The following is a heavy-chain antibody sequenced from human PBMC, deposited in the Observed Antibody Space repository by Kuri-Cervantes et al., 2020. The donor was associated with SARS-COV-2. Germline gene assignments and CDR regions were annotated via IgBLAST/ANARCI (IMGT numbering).Heavy chain of an antibody. CDR1: GFTFSSYA. CDR3: AREGGGDPLVLGFGVVIHDAFDI. J-gene: IGHJ3*02. V-gene: IGHV3-30-3*01. Sequence: GESLKISCAASGFTFSSYAMHWVRQAPGKGLEWVAVISYDGSNKYYADSVKGRFTISRDNSKNTLYLQMNSLRAEDTAVYYCAREGGGDPLVLGFGVVIHDAFDIWGQGTMVTVSS. CDR2: ISYDGSNK. D-gene: IGHD3-3*01.